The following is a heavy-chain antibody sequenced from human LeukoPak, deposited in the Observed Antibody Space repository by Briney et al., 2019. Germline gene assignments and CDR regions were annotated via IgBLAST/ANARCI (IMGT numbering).Heavy chain of an antibody. D-gene: IGHD1-26*01. V-gene: IGHV3-23*01. CDR1: GFTFSTYA. Sequence: PGGSLRLSCAASGFTFSTYAMSWVRQAPGAGLYWVSSITDSGGSTYYADSVKGRFTISRDNSKNTLYLQMNRLRAEDTAVYYCTTSGNYFGDYWGQGTPVTVSS. J-gene: IGHJ4*02. CDR3: TTSGNYFGDY. CDR2: ITDSGGST.